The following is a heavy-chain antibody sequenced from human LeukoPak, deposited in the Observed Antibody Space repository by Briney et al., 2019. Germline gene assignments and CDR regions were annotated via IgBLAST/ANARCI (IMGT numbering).Heavy chain of an antibody. V-gene: IGHV1-2*02. D-gene: IGHD4-17*01. J-gene: IGHJ4*02. CDR1: GYTFTGYY. Sequence: ASVKVSCKASGYTFTGYYMHWVRQAPGQGLEWMGWINPNSGGTNYAQKFQGRVTMTRDTSISTAYMELSRLRSDDTAVYYCAKEWGVDYGLRYWGQGTLVTVSS. CDR2: INPNSGGT. CDR3: AKEWGVDYGLRY.